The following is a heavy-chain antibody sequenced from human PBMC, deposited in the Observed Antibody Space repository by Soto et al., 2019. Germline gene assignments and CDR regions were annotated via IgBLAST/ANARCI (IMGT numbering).Heavy chain of an antibody. CDR3: ARRLSTCWFFDF. D-gene: IGHD6-19*01. J-gene: IGHJ4*02. CDR1: GYSFTSYW. Sequence: PGESLKISCKGSGYSFTSYWIGWVRQMPGKGLEWMGIIYPGDSDTRYSPSFQGQVAFSADKSISTAYLQWSGLKASDTAIYYCARRLSTCWFFDFWGQGTLVTVSS. CDR2: IYPGDSDT. V-gene: IGHV5-51*01.